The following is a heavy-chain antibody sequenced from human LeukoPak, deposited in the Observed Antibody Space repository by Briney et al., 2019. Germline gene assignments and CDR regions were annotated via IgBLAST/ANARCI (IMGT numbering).Heavy chain of an antibody. CDR1: GGTFSNFA. V-gene: IGHV1-69*04. D-gene: IGHD2-8*01. CDR3: ARWAGDCTSAACPYYLDF. CDR2: IIPIFGLA. J-gene: IGHJ4*02. Sequence: SVKVSCEASGGTFSNFAISWVRQAPGQGLEWMGRIIPIFGLANYAQEFQGRVTITTDKSTSTAYMELTSLRSEDTAVYYCARWAGDCTSAACPYYLDFWGQGTLVTVSS.